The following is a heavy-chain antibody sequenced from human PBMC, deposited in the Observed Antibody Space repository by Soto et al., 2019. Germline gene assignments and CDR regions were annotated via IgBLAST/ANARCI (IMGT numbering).Heavy chain of an antibody. J-gene: IGHJ4*02. Sequence: ASVKVSCKASGYTFTSYGISWVRQAPGQGLEWMGWIRAYTGDTNYAQKLEGRVTMTTDTSTSTAYMELRSMSSDDPAVYYCERGGTMVRGVIIGYDYWGKETLVTVSS. CDR1: GYTFTSYG. CDR3: ERGGTMVRGVIIGYDY. D-gene: IGHD3-10*01. CDR2: IRAYTGDT. V-gene: IGHV1-18*01.